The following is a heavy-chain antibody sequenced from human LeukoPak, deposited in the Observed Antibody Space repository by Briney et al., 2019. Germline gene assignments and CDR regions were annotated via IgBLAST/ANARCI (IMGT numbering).Heavy chain of an antibody. CDR3: ARGPFIVVVPAAISD. CDR2: ISAYNGNT. CDR1: GYTFTSYG. J-gene: IGHJ4*02. D-gene: IGHD2-2*02. Sequence: ASVKVSCKASGYTFTSYGISWVRQAPGQGLEWMGWISAYNGNTNYAQKLQGRVTMTTDTSTSTAYMELRSLRSDDTAVYYCARGPFIVVVPAAISDWGQGTLVTVSS. V-gene: IGHV1-18*04.